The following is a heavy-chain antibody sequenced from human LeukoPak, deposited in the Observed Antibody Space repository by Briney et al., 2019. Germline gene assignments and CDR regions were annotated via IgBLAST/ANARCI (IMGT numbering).Heavy chain of an antibody. Sequence: ASVKVSCKASGYSFTNYDINWVRQAPGQGLAWMGRIIPILGIANYAQKFQGRVTITADKSTSTAYMELSSLRSEDTAVYYCARDTGDGYNYWGQGTLVTVSS. V-gene: IGHV1-69*04. CDR3: ARDTGDGYNY. CDR2: IIPILGIA. J-gene: IGHJ4*02. D-gene: IGHD5-24*01. CDR1: GYSFTNYD.